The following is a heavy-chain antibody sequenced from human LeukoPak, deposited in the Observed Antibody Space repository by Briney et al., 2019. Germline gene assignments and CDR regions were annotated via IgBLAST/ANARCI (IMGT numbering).Heavy chain of an antibody. CDR3: ARVMVSRPWYFDL. J-gene: IGHJ2*01. CDR2: INHSGST. CDR1: GGSFSGYY. D-gene: IGHD2-8*01. Sequence: SETLSLTCAVYGGSFSGYYWSWIRQPPGKGLEWIGEINHSGSTNYNPSLKGRVTISVDTSKNQFSLKLSSVTAADTAVYYCARVMVSRPWYFDLWGRGTLVTVSS. V-gene: IGHV4-34*01.